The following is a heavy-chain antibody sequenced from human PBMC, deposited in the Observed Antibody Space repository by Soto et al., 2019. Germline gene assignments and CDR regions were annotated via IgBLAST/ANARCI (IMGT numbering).Heavy chain of an antibody. CDR3: ARHVRTGFGNWFDP. CDR1: GGSISSSSYY. V-gene: IGHV4-39*01. J-gene: IGHJ5*02. CDR2: IYYSGST. Sequence: SETLSLTCTVSGGSISSSSYYWGWIRQPPGKGLEWIGSIYYSGSTNYSPSLNSRVTISIDTSKNQLSLNLRSVTAADTAVFYCARHVRTGFGNWFDPWGQGILVTVS. D-gene: IGHD3-10*02.